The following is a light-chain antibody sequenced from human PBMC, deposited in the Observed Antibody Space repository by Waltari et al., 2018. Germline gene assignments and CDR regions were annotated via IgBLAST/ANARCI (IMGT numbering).Light chain of an antibody. CDR3: QQYGSPPYT. V-gene: IGKV3-20*01. J-gene: IGKJ2*01. Sequence: EIVLTQSPGTLSLSPGERATLSCRASKSMSSNQLAWYQQKPGQAPRLLIYGASSRATGVPDRFSGSGSGTDFALSISRLEPEDFAVYYCQQYGSPPYTFGQGTKLEIK. CDR1: KSMSSNQ. CDR2: GAS.